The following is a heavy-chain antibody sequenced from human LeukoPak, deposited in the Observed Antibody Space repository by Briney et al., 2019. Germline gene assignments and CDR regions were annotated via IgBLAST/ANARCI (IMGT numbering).Heavy chain of an antibody. CDR3: ARDRTGNNWFDP. V-gene: IGHV4-59*01. CDR1: GGSISNDY. J-gene: IGHJ5*01. Sequence: SETLSLTCNVFGGSISNDYWSWIRLPPGKGLEWIGYIHYSGSANYNPSLSNRVSKSVDTSKNQFSLRLSSVTAADTAVYYCARDRTGNNWFDPWGQGTLVTVSS. CDR2: IHYSGSA. D-gene: IGHD1-1*01.